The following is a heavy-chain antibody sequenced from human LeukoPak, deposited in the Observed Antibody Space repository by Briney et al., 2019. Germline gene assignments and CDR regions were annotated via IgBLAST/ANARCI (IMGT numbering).Heavy chain of an antibody. CDR2: VYYTGST. CDR1: GGSISSYY. CDR3: ARAGKGSFDY. Sequence: PSETLSLTCTVSGGSISSYYWSWIRQPAGKGLEWIGYVYYTGSTNYSPSLKSRVTISVDTSKNQFSLKLSSVTAADTAVYYCARAGKGSFDYWGQGTLVTVSS. J-gene: IGHJ4*02. D-gene: IGHD1-26*01. V-gene: IGHV4-59*08.